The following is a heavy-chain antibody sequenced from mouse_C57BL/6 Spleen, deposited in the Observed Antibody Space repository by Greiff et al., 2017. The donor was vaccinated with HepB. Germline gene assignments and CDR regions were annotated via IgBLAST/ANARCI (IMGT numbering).Heavy chain of an antibody. CDR1: GFTFSSYA. Sequence: EVKLMESGGGLVKPGGSLKLSCAASGFTFSSYAMSWVRQTPEKRLEWVATISDGGSYTYYPDNVKGRFTISRDNAKNNLYLQMSHLKSEDTAMYYCARDPYGSSYGYFDVWGTGTTVTVSS. V-gene: IGHV5-4*01. J-gene: IGHJ1*03. CDR3: ARDPYGSSYGYFDV. D-gene: IGHD1-1*01. CDR2: ISDGGSYT.